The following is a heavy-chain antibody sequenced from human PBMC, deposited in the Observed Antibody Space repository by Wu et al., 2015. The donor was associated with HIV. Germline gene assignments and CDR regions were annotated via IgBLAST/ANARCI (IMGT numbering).Heavy chain of an antibody. CDR1: GGTFNSYA. Sequence: QVQLVQSGAEVKKPGSSVKVSCKASGGTFNSYAINWVRQAPGQGLEWVGRIIPIFGTANYAQKFQGRVTITADESTTTAYMELSSLRSEDTAVYYCAGPSTGYAYDTFDVWGQGTMVVVS. V-gene: IGHV1-69*13. CDR2: IIPIFGTA. J-gene: IGHJ3*01. CDR3: AGPSTGYAYDTFDV. D-gene: IGHD5-12*01.